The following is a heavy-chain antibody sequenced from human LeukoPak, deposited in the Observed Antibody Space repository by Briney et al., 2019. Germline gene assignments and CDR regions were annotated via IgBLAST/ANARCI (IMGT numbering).Heavy chain of an antibody. Sequence: PGRSLRLSCAASGFTFSSYGMHWVRQAPGKGLEWVAVISYDGSNKYYADSVKGRFTISRDNSKNTLYLQMNSLRSEDTAVYYCARDAEESSSSWDNWFDPWGQGTLVTVSS. CDR1: GFTFSSYG. CDR3: ARDAEESSSSWDNWFDP. V-gene: IGHV3-30*03. J-gene: IGHJ5*02. D-gene: IGHD6-13*01. CDR2: ISYDGSNK.